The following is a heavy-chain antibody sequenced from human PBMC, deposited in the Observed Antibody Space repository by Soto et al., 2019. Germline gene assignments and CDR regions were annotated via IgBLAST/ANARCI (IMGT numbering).Heavy chain of an antibody. CDR2: MSSNSRFI. Sequence: EVQLVESGGGLVQPGGSLRLSCVASGFPFSSYSMNWVRQAPGKGLEWVSYMSSNSRFIHYADSVKGRFTISRDNAKNSLYLQMNSLRDADTAVYYCAIDFAWDFDYWGQGTLLTVSP. CDR3: AIDFAWDFDY. D-gene: IGHD1-26*01. CDR1: GFPFSSYS. V-gene: IGHV3-48*02. J-gene: IGHJ4*02.